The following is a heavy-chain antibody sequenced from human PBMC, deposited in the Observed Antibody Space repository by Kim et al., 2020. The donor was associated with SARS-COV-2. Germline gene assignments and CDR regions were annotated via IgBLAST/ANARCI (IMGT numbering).Heavy chain of an antibody. Sequence: GGSLRLSCAASGFTFSSYAMHWVRQAPGKGLEWVAVISYDGSNKYYADSVKGRFTISRDNSKNTLYLQMNSLRAEDTAVYYCARVLSGQLSQENPFDYWGQGTLVTVSS. D-gene: IGHD6-6*01. J-gene: IGHJ4*02. CDR3: ARVLSGQLSQENPFDY. CDR2: ISYDGSNK. V-gene: IGHV3-30-3*01. CDR1: GFTFSSYA.